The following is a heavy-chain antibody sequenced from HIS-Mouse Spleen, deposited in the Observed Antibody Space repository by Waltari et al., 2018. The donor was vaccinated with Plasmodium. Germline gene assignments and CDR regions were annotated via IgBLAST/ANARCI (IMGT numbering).Heavy chain of an antibody. V-gene: IGHV4-59*01. CDR1: GGSISSYY. Sequence: QVQLQESGPGLVKPSETLSLTCPASGGSISSYYWSWIRHPPGKGLEWIGYIYYSGSTNYNPSLKSRVTISVDTSKNQFSLKLSSVTAADTAVYYCARDCSSTSCLDAFDIWGQGTMVTVSS. CDR2: IYYSGST. D-gene: IGHD2-2*01. J-gene: IGHJ3*02. CDR3: ARDCSSTSCLDAFDI.